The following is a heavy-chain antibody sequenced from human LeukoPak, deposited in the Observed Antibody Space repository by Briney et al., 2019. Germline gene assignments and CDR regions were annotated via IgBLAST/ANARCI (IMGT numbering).Heavy chain of an antibody. V-gene: IGHV4-61*02. CDR1: GGSVRRGNYY. CDR2: IYTSGTT. CDR3: ARAEAYSGYGSFDY. D-gene: IGHD5-12*01. Sequence: PSETLSLTCTVSGGSVRRGNYYWTWIRQPAGSGLEWIGRIYTSGTTDYNPSLRTRVTISVDASKNQFSLKLSSVTAADTAVYYCARAEAYSGYGSFDYWGQGTLVTVSS. J-gene: IGHJ4*02.